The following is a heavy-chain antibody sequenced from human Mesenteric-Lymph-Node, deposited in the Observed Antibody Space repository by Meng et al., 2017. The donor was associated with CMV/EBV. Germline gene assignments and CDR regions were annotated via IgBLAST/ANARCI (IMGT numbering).Heavy chain of an antibody. D-gene: IGHD6-6*01. CDR3: ARDGEAARPDYYYGMDV. V-gene: IGHV3-21*01. CDR1: GFTFSSYE. J-gene: IGHJ6*02. CDR2: ISSSSSYI. Sequence: GGSLRLSCAASGFTFSSYEMNWVRQAPGKGLEWVSSISSSSSYIYYADSVKGRFTISRDNAKNSLYLQMNSLRAEDTAVYYCARDGEAARPDYYYGMDVWGQGTTVTVSS.